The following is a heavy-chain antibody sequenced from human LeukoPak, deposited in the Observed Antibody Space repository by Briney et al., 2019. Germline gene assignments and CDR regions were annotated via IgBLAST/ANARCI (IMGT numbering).Heavy chain of an antibody. CDR2: IYYSGST. J-gene: IGHJ4*02. D-gene: IGHD3-22*01. CDR1: GGSISSSSYY. Sequence: PSETLSLTCTVPGGSISSSSYYWGWIRQPPGKGLEWIGSIYYSGSTYYNPSLKSRVTISVDTSKNQFSLKLSSVTAADTAVYYCARQYYYDSSGYSSYFDYWGQGTLVTVSS. CDR3: ARQYYYDSSGYSSYFDY. V-gene: IGHV4-39*01.